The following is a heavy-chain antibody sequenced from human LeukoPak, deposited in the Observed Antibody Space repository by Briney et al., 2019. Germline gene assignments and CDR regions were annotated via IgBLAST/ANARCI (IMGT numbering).Heavy chain of an antibody. D-gene: IGHD3-10*01. V-gene: IGHV4-61*02. CDR1: GGSISSGSYY. Sequence: SETLSLTCTVSGGSISSGSYYWSWIRQPAGKGLEWIVRIYTSGSTNYTPSLKSRVTISVDTSKNQFSLKLSSVTAADTAVYYCASSALWFGEFNWFDPWGQGTLVTVSS. CDR2: IYTSGST. CDR3: ASSALWFGEFNWFDP. J-gene: IGHJ5*02.